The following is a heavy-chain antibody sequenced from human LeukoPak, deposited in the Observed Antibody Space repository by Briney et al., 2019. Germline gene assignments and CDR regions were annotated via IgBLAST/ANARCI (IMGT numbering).Heavy chain of an antibody. CDR2: IYYSGSI. Sequence: SDTLSLTCAVSGYSISSSNWWGWIRQPPGKGLGWIGYIYYSGSIYYNPSLKSRVTMSVDTSKNQFSLKLSSVTAVDTAVYYCARAGYSSGWYIIGDYWGQGTLVTVSS. CDR1: GYSISSSNW. V-gene: IGHV4-28*05. D-gene: IGHD6-19*01. CDR3: ARAGYSSGWYIIGDY. J-gene: IGHJ4*02.